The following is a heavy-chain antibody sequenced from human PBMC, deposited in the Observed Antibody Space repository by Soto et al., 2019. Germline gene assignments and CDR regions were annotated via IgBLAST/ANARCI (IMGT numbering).Heavy chain of an antibody. Sequence: QITLKESGPTLVKPTQTLTLTCTFSGFSLNTRGVGVGWIRQPPGKALEWLARISRDGEKRYRPSLKTRRTVTKDTSENQIVLTMANRDPVATATYYCAQRPGDLLTGHYCFDFWGQGTPVTVSS. CDR1: GFSLNTRGVG. V-gene: IGHV2-5*02. CDR2: ISRDGEK. CDR3: AQRPGDLLTGHYCFDF. D-gene: IGHD3-9*01. J-gene: IGHJ4*02.